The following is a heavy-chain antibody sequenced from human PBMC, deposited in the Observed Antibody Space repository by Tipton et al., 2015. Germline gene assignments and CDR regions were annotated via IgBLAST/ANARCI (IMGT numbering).Heavy chain of an antibody. D-gene: IGHD6-13*01. Sequence: PGLVKPSETLSLACTISTYSISRDSYWGWIRQPPGKGLEWIGSLSYSGKTDYNPPLRSRVTISVDTSKNQFSLRLSSVTAADTAVYYCARSLFPETAGLENWFDPWGQGTLVTVSS. CDR2: LSYSGKT. CDR1: TYSISRDSY. V-gene: IGHV4-38-2*02. J-gene: IGHJ5*02. CDR3: ARSLFPETAGLENWFDP.